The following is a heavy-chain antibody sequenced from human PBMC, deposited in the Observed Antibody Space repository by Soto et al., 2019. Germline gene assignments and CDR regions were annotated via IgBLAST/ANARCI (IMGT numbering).Heavy chain of an antibody. CDR3: ALSAGGGWIFDY. J-gene: IGHJ4*02. V-gene: IGHV1-3*01. Sequence: QVHHVQSGAEVKKPGASEKVSCKASGKSLTSYAINWVRQAPGQRLEWMGWVKDGNGYTEPSQKLQGRISITSDTSASAAYMELSSLTSEDTAVYHCALSAGGGWIFDYWGQGTLVAVSS. D-gene: IGHD2-15*01. CDR1: GKSLTSYA. CDR2: VKDGNGYT.